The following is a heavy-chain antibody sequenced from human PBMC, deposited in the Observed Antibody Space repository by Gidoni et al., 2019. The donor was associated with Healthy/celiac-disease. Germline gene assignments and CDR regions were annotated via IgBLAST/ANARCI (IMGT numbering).Heavy chain of an antibody. V-gene: IGHV3-48*01. CDR3: ARTSIAVAKGPPYYFDY. J-gene: IGHJ4*02. CDR1: GFTFSSYS. D-gene: IGHD6-19*01. CDR2: ISSSSSTI. Sequence: EVQRVESVGGLVQPGGELRLSRAASGFTFSSYSMNWVRQAPGKGLELVSYISSSSSTIYYADSVKGRFTISRDNAKNSLYLQMNSLRAEDTAVYYCARTSIAVAKGPPYYFDYWGQGTLVTVSS.